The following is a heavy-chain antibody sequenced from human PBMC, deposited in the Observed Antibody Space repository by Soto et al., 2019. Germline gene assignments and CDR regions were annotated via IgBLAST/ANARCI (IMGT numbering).Heavy chain of an antibody. D-gene: IGHD3-10*01. J-gene: IGHJ6*02. V-gene: IGHV1-3*01. CDR1: GYTFTSYA. Sequence: ASVKVSCKASGYTFTSYAMHWVRQAPGQRLEWMGWINAGNGNTKYSQKFQGRVTITRDTSASTAYMELSSLRSEDTAVYYCARDLLRYYYCSGSSDYYYYDTHVWRHGTPVTVSS. CDR3: ARDLLRYYYCSGSSDYYYYDTHV. CDR2: INAGNGNT.